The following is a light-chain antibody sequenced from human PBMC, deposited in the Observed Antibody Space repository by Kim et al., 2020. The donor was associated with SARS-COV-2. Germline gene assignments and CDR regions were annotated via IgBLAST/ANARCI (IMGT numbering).Light chain of an antibody. J-gene: IGKJ5*01. CDR2: TAS. CDR1: QSISTW. CDR3: QQSNTYPIT. Sequence: ASVGDRATITWRASQSISTWLAWYQQKPGKAPNLLIYTASILQNGVPSRFSGSGSGTDFSLTISSLQPEDSATYYCQQSNTYPITFGQGTRLEIK. V-gene: IGKV1D-12*01.